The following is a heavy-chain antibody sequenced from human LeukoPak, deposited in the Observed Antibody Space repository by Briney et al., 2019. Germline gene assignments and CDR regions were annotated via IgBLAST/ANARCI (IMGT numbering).Heavy chain of an antibody. Sequence: ASVKVSCKASGYTFTDYYMHWVRHAPGQGLEWMGWINLNSGGTNFAQRFQGRVTMTRDTSISTAYMDLSRLISDDTAVYYCARDAGYCTGASCWNFDHWGQGTLVTVSS. J-gene: IGHJ4*02. CDR3: ARDAGYCTGASCWNFDH. CDR1: GYTFTDYY. D-gene: IGHD2-15*01. V-gene: IGHV1-2*02. CDR2: INLNSGGT.